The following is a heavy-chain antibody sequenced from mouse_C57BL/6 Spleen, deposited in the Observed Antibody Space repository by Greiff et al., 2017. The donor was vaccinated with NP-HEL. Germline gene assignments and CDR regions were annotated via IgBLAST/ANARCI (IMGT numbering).Heavy chain of an antibody. D-gene: IGHD1-1*01. Sequence: QVQLKESGPGLVQPSQSLSITCTVSGFSLTSYGVHWVRQSPGKGLEWLGVIWSGGSTDYNAAFISRLSISKDNSKIQVFFKMNSLQPDDTAIYYCARNWGYGSSFAWFAYWGQGTLVTVSA. CDR2: IWSGGST. CDR1: GFSLTSYG. V-gene: IGHV2-2*01. CDR3: ARNWGYGSSFAWFAY. J-gene: IGHJ3*01.